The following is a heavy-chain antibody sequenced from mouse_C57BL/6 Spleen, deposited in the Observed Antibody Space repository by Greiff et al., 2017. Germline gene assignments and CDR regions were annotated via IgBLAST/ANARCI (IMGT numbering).Heavy chain of an antibody. CDR2: IRNNANGYTT. V-gene: IGHV7-4*01. D-gene: IGHD1-1*01. CDR1: GFTFTDYY. Sequence: EVKVVESGGGLVQPGASLRLSCAASGFTFTDYYMSWVRQPPGQAPEWLALIRNNANGYTTKYTASVKGRFTISRDNSQNILYLQMNTLRAEDSATYYCVKALSGSRRYFDYWGQGTTLTVSS. J-gene: IGHJ2*01. CDR3: VKALSGSRRYFDY.